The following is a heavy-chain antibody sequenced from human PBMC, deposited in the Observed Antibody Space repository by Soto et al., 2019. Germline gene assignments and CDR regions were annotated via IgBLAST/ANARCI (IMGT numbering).Heavy chain of an antibody. D-gene: IGHD6-19*01. CDR2: ISYDGSNQ. Sequence: PGGSLRLSCAASGFSFSRHGMHWVRQAPGKGLEWVAVISYDGSNQDYADSVKGRFSISRDNSKNTVYLQMNSLRVEDSAVYYCARDRSSTYYYYVIDLWGQGTKVTVS. CDR3: ARDRSSTYYYYVIDL. V-gene: IGHV3-30-3*01. J-gene: IGHJ6*02. CDR1: GFSFSRHG.